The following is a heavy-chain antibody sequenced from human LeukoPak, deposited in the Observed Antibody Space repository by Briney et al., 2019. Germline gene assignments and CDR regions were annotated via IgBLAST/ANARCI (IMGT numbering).Heavy chain of an antibody. J-gene: IGHJ4*02. CDR3: ARDVREMATVYFDY. CDR1: GYTFSSYH. D-gene: IGHD5-24*01. V-gene: IGHV1-18*01. CDR2: INTYDGNT. Sequence: GASVKVSCKASGYTFSSYHVSWVRQAPGQGLEWMGWINTYDGNTNYAQNFQGRVAMTTDTSTSTAYMELRSLRSDDTAVYYCARDVREMATVYFDYWGQGTLVTVSS.